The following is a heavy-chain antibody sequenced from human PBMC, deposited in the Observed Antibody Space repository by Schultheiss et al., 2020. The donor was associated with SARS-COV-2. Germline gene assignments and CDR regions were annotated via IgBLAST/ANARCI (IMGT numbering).Heavy chain of an antibody. CDR2: ISGSGGST. CDR3: ARDGITIFGVVMHYGMDV. D-gene: IGHD3-3*01. J-gene: IGHJ6*02. CDR1: GFTFSSYA. Sequence: GSLRLSCAASGFTFSSYAMSWVRQAPGKGLEWVSAISGSGGSTYYADSVKGRFTISRDNAKNTLYLQMNSLRAEDTAVYFCARDGITIFGVVMHYGMDVWGQGTSVTVSS. V-gene: IGHV3-23*01.